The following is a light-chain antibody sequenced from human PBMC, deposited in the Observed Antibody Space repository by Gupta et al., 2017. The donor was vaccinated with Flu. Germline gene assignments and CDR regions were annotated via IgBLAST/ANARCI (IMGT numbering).Light chain of an antibody. J-gene: IGLJ2*01. CDR1: TSNIGINY. Sequence: RVTITSSWNTSNIGINYVCWYQRLPGTAPNLLIYSNNQRPSGVPDRFSGSTSGTSASLTISGLRAEDEADYFCAAYDDNRNGLVFGGGTKLAVL. CDR2: SNN. CDR3: AAYDDNRNGLV. V-gene: IGLV1-47*01.